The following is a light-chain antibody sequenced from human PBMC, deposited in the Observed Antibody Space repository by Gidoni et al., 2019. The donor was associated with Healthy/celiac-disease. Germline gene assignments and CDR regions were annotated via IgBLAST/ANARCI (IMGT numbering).Light chain of an antibody. CDR2: AAS. V-gene: IGKV1-8*01. Sequence: AIRITQSPSSLSASTGDRVTITCRASQGISSYLAWYQQKPGKAPKLLIYAASTLQSGVPSRCSGSGSGTDFTLTISCLQAEDFATYCCQQYYSTVTFGGGTKVEIK. CDR3: QQYYSTVT. J-gene: IGKJ4*01. CDR1: QGISSY.